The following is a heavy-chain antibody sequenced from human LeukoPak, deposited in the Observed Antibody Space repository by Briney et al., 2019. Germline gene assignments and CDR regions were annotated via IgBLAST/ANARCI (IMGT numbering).Heavy chain of an antibody. V-gene: IGHV1-8*01. CDR1: GYTFTSYD. J-gene: IGHJ4*02. D-gene: IGHD6-6*01. Sequence: ASVKVSCKTSGYTFTSYDVNWVRQATGQGLEWMGWVNPNSGNTAYAQNLQGRVTMTSDTSINTAYMELSSLRSEDTAVYYCARGAWTSSFDYWGQGTLVTVSS. CDR3: ARGAWTSSFDY. CDR2: VNPNSGNT.